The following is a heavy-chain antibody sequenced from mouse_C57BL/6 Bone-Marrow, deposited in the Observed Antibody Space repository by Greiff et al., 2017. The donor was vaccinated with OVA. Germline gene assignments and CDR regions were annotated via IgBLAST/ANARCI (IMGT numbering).Heavy chain of an antibody. CDR3: ASQTSSSYVDY. V-gene: IGHV5-12*01. D-gene: IGHD1-1*01. Sequence: EVKLVESGGGLVQPGGSLKLSCAASGFTFSDYYMYWVRQTPEKRLEWVAYISNGGGSTYYPDTVKGRFTISRDNAKNTLYLQMSRLKSEDTAMYYCASQTSSSYVDYWGQGTTLTVSS. CDR2: ISNGGGST. J-gene: IGHJ2*01. CDR1: GFTFSDYY.